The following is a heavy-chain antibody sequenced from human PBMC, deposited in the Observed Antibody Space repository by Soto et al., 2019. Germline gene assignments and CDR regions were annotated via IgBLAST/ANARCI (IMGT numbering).Heavy chain of an antibody. D-gene: IGHD1-26*01. CDR3: VTVNLVGAAYYFDY. Sequence: SETLSLTCTVSGGSINSNLYYWGWIRQPPGKGLEWIGSINYSGNTFFYPSLKSRVTISVDTSKNQFSLKLSSVTAADTAVYYCVTVNLVGAAYYFDYWGPGTLVTVSS. CDR1: GGSINSNLYY. J-gene: IGHJ4*02. CDR2: INYSGNT. V-gene: IGHV4-39*01.